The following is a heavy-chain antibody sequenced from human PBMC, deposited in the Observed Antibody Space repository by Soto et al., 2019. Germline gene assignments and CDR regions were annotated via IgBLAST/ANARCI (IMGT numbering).Heavy chain of an antibody. V-gene: IGHV1-18*01. Sequence: ASVKVSCKASGYTFTSYGIRWVRPAPGQGLEWMGWISAYNGNTNYAQKLQGRVTMTTDTSTSTAYMELRSLRSDDTAVYYCARDPGIAGTKSYFQHWGQGTLVTVSS. D-gene: IGHD1-20*01. CDR1: GYTFTSYG. J-gene: IGHJ1*01. CDR2: ISAYNGNT. CDR3: ARDPGIAGTKSYFQH.